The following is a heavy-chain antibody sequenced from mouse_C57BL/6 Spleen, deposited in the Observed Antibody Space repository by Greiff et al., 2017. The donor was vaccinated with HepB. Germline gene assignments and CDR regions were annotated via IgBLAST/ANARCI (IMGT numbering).Heavy chain of an antibody. V-gene: IGHV1-54*01. CDR2: INPGSGGT. Sequence: QVQLQQSGAELVRPGTSVKVSCKASGYAFTNYLIEWVKQRPGQGLEWIGVINPGSGGTNYNEKFKGKATLTADKSSSTAYMQLSSLTSEDSAVYFCARHYGNYLDYWGQGTTLTVSS. CDR1: GYAFTNYL. D-gene: IGHD2-1*01. J-gene: IGHJ2*01. CDR3: ARHYGNYLDY.